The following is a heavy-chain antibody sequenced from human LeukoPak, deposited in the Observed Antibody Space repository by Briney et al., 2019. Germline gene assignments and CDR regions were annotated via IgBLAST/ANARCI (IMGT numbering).Heavy chain of an antibody. Sequence: PSQTLSLTCTVSGGSISSGSYYWSWIRQPPGKGLEWIGEINHSGSTNYNPSLKSRVTISVDTSKNQFSLKLSSVTAADTAVYYCARGRYCSSTSCPGRYFDLWGRGTLVTVSS. CDR3: ARGRYCSSTSCPGRYFDL. J-gene: IGHJ2*01. D-gene: IGHD2-2*01. V-gene: IGHV4-39*07. CDR2: INHSGST. CDR1: GGSISSGSYY.